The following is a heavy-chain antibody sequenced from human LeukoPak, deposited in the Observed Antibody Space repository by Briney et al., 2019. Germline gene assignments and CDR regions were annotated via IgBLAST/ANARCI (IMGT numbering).Heavy chain of an antibody. Sequence: PSETLSLTCAVSGDSITSSHWWNWVRQPPGKGLEWIGEIYHSGTTIYIPFLKSRVTMSIDKSKNQFSLNLSSVTAADTAVYYCARHSAAGISYYFDYWGQGILVTVSS. CDR3: ARHSAAGISYYFDY. V-gene: IGHV4-4*02. CDR1: GDSITSSHW. D-gene: IGHD6-13*01. CDR2: IYHSGTT. J-gene: IGHJ4*02.